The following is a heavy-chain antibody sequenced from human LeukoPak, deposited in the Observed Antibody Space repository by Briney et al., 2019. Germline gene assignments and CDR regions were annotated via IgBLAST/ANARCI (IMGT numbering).Heavy chain of an antibody. D-gene: IGHD1-26*01. CDR3: ARGQVGATRNYYYYYMDV. V-gene: IGHV1-69*05. Sequence: ASVKVSCKASGGTFSSYAISWMRQAPGQGLEWMGGIIPIFGTANYAQKFQGRVTITTDESTSTAYTELSSLRSEDTAVYYCARGQVGATRNYYYYYMDVWGKGTTVTVSS. CDR1: GGTFSSYA. J-gene: IGHJ6*03. CDR2: IIPIFGTA.